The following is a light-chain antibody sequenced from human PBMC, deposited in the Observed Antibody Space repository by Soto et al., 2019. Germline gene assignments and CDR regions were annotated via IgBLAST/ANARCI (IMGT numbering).Light chain of an antibody. J-gene: IGKJ2*01. CDR1: QSISNF. Sequence: DIQMTQSPSSLSASVGDRVTITCRASQSISNFLNWYQQKPGKAPKLLIYGASTLQSGVPSRFSGGGSGTDFTLTISSLQPEDFATYYCQQTYSTPGYTFAQGTKPEIK. CDR2: GAS. CDR3: QQTYSTPGYT. V-gene: IGKV1-39*01.